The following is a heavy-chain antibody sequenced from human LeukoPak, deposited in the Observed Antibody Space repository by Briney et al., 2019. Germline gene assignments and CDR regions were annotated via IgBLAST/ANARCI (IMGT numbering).Heavy chain of an antibody. CDR3: AKEGAYPIITYDS. D-gene: IGHD3-10*01. V-gene: IGHV3-7*01. CDR2: IKGDGNEK. CDR1: GFSFSRYW. Sequence: GGSLRLSCAASGFSFSRYWMNWVRQAPGKGLEWVANIKGDGNEKNYVDSVKGRFSISRDNAMNSLYLQMDSLRAEDTAVYYCAKEGAYPIITYDSWGKGALVTVSS. J-gene: IGHJ5*01.